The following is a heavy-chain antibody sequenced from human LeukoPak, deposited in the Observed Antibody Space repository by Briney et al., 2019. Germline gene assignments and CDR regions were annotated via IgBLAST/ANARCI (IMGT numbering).Heavy chain of an antibody. CDR3: ARDPPITMIVVGNY. V-gene: IGHV7-4-1*02. CDR2: INTNTGNP. Sequence: PQASVKVSCKASGYTFTSYAMNWVRQAPGQGLEWMGWINTNTGNPTYAQGFTGRFVFSLDTSVSTAYLQISSLKAEDTAVYYCARDPPITMIVVGNYWGQGTLVTVSS. D-gene: IGHD3-22*01. CDR1: GYTFTSYA. J-gene: IGHJ4*02.